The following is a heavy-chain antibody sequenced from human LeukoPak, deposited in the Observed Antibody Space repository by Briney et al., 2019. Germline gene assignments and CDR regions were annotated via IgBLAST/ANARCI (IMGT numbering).Heavy chain of an antibody. Sequence: PGGSLRLSCTASGFTFGDYAMSWFRQAPGKGLEGVGFIRSKAYGGTTEYAASVKGRFTISRDDSKSIAYLQMNSLKTEDTAVYYCTSPGSYDFVYGMDVWGQGTTVTVSS. J-gene: IGHJ6*02. D-gene: IGHD3-3*01. V-gene: IGHV3-49*03. CDR2: IRSKAYGGTT. CDR3: TSPGSYDFVYGMDV. CDR1: GFTFGDYA.